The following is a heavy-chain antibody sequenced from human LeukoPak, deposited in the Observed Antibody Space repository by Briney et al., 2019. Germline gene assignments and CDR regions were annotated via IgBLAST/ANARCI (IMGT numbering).Heavy chain of an antibody. V-gene: IGHV3-9*01. J-gene: IGHJ3*02. CDR3: AKDIAAAAGTGAFDI. CDR2: ISWNSGSI. D-gene: IGHD6-13*01. Sequence: GGSLRLSCAASGFTFDDYAMHWVRQAPGKGLEWVSGISWNSGSIGYADSVKGRFTISRDNAKNSLYLQMNSLRAEDTALYYCAKDIAAAAGTGAFDIWGQGTMVTVSS. CDR1: GFTFDDYA.